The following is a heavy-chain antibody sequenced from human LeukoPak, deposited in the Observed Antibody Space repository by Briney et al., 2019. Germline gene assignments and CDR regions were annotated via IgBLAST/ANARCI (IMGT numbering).Heavy chain of an antibody. CDR1: GGSISSGDYY. CDR2: IYYSGST. V-gene: IGHV4-30-4*08. J-gene: IGHJ5*02. D-gene: IGHD6-13*01. Sequence: PSETLSLTCTVSGGSISSGDYYWSWIRQPPGKGLEWIGYIYYSGSTYYNPSLKSRVTISVDTSKNQFSLKLSSVTAADTAVYYCARGHPGIAAAGGNWFDPWGQGTLVTVSS. CDR3: ARGHPGIAAAGGNWFDP.